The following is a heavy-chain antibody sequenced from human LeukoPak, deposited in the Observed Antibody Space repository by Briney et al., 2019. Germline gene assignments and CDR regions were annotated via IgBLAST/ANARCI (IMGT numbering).Heavy chain of an antibody. CDR1: GYTFTGYY. CDR3: ARDGGSYPRSVYYYYGMDV. Sequence: ASVKVSCKASGYTFTGYYMHWVRQAPGQGLVWMGWINPNSGGTNYAQKFQGRVTMTRDTSISTAYMELSRLRSDDTAVYYCARDGGSYPRSVYYYYGMDVWGQGTTVTVSS. CDR2: INPNSGGT. V-gene: IGHV1-2*02. D-gene: IGHD1-26*01. J-gene: IGHJ6*02.